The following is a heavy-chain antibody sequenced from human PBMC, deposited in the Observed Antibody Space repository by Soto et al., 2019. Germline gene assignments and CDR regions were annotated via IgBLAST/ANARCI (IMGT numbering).Heavy chain of an antibody. J-gene: IGHJ5*02. V-gene: IGHV1-8*01. CDR1: GYTFTSYD. CDR2: INPNNGNT. Sequence: QVQLVQSGAEVKKSGASVKVSCKASGYTFTSYDINWVRQATGQGLEWMGWINPNNGNTGYAQKFQGRVTVTRDTSISTVFMELSSPSSKDTAVYFCARTSSGTRGGFDPWGQGTRVTVSS. CDR3: ARTSSGTRGGFDP. D-gene: IGHD1-7*01.